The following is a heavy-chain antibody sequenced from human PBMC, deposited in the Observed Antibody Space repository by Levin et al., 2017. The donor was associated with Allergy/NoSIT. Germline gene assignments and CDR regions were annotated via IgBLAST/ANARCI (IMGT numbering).Heavy chain of an antibody. D-gene: IGHD6-13*01. CDR2: IIPIFGTA. J-gene: IGHJ4*02. CDR1: GGTFSSYA. CDR3: ARGLYIAAAGTSFDY. V-gene: IGHV1-69*13. Sequence: ASVKVSCKASGGTFSSYAISWVRQAPGQGLEWMGGIIPIFGTANYAQKFQGRVTITADESTSTAYMELSSLRSEDTAVYYCARGLYIAAAGTSFDYWGQGTLVTVSS.